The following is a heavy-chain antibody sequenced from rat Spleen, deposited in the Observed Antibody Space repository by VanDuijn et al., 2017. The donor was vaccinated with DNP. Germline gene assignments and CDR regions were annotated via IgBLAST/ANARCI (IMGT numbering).Heavy chain of an antibody. D-gene: IGHD1-6*01. CDR3: TRGDILRSFDY. CDR2: INSAGSI. Sequence: VQLQESGPGLVEPSQSLSLTCSVTVYSITSCCRWTWIRKFPGHKLEWMGYINSAGSIEYNPSLKGRISITSDTSKNQFFLQVNSVTTDDTATYYCTRGDILRSFDYWGQGVMVTVSS. J-gene: IGHJ2*01. CDR1: VYSITSCCR. V-gene: IGHV3-3*01.